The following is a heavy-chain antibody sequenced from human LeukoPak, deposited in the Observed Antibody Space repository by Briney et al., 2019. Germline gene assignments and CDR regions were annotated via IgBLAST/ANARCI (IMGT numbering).Heavy chain of an antibody. J-gene: IGHJ4*02. V-gene: IGHV3-64*01. CDR2: ISSNGGST. Sequence: GGSLRLSCAASGFTFSSYAMHWVRQAPGKGLEYVSAISSNGGSTYYANSVKGRFTISRDNSKNTLYLQMGSLRAEDMAVYYCARAGIAAAGTKSLYFDYWGQGTLVTVSS. CDR3: ARAGIAAAGTKSLYFDY. D-gene: IGHD6-13*01. CDR1: GFTFSSYA.